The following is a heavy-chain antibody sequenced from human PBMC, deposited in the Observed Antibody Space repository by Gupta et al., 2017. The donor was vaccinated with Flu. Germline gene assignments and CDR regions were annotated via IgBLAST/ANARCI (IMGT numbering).Heavy chain of an antibody. CDR1: GGSISTYS. V-gene: IGHV4-4*07. CDR3: ARDNVLLWFGQVSYYYGMDV. D-gene: IGHD3-10*01. J-gene: IGHJ6*02. Sequence: QVQLQESGPGLVKPSETLSLTRTSPGGSISTYSWSVIRQPAGKGLEWIGRIHTSGSTNYNPSHKRRVTISVGTSKNHFSLKRSSVTAANTAVYYCARDNVLLWFGQVSYYYGMDVWGQGTTVTVSS. CDR2: IHTSGST.